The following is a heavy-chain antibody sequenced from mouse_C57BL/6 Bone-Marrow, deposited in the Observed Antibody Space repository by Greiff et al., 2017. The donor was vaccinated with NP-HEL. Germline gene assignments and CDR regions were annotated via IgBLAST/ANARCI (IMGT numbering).Heavy chain of an antibody. Sequence: EVKLMESGPELVKPGASVKISCKASGYSFTGYYMHWVKQSSEKSLEWIGEINPSTGGTSYNQKFKGKATLTVDKSSSTAYMQLKSLTSEDSAVYYCARLGTTVVALFYWYFDVWGTGTTVTVSS. CDR1: GYSFTGYY. V-gene: IGHV1-43*01. D-gene: IGHD1-1*01. CDR2: INPSTGGT. CDR3: ARLGTTVVALFYWYFDV. J-gene: IGHJ1*03.